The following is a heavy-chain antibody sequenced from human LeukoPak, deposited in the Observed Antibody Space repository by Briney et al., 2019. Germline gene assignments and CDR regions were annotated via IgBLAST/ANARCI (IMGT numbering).Heavy chain of an antibody. Sequence: TGGSLRLSCAASGFTFSSYAMSWVRQAPGKGLEWVSAISGSGGSTYYADSVKGRFTISRDNSENTLYLQMNSLRAEDTAVYYCAKGGPFGCSSSSCPLADYYYGMDVWGQGTTVTVSS. CDR2: ISGSGGST. CDR1: GFTFSSYA. CDR3: AKGGPFGCSSSSCPLADYYYGMDV. V-gene: IGHV3-23*01. J-gene: IGHJ6*02. D-gene: IGHD2-2*01.